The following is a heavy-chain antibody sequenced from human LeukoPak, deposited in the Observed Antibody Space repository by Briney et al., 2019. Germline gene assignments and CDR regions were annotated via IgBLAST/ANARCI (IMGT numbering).Heavy chain of an antibody. CDR3: AKDSGYYYDSSGYYPFDY. J-gene: IGHJ4*02. V-gene: IGHV3-23*01. D-gene: IGHD3-22*01. CDR1: GFTFSSYA. Sequence: GGSLRLSCAASGFTFSSYAMSWVRQAPGKGLEWVSAISGSGGSTYYADSVKGRFTISRDNSKNTLYLQMNSLRSEDTAVYHCAKDSGYYYDSSGYYPFDYWGQGTLVTVSS. CDR2: ISGSGGST.